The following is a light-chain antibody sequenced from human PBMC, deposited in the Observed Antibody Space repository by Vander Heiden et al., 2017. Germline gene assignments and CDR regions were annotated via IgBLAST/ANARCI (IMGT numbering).Light chain of an antibody. CDR1: SSNIGAAYD. J-gene: IGLJ2*01. CDR3: QSYDSSLTGPV. CDR2: GTT. V-gene: IGLV1-40*01. Sequence: QSVLTQPPSVSGAPGPRVTISCTGSSSNIGAAYDVRWHQLLPGTAPKLLIYGTTNRPSGVPDRFSGSKSGTSGSLAITGLQAEDEADYYCQSYDSSLTGPVFGGGTKLTVV.